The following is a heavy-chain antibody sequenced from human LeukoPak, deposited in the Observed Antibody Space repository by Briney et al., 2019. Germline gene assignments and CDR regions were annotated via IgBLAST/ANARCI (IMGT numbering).Heavy chain of an antibody. CDR2: ISYDGTNK. Sequence: GGSLRLSCAASGFTLSSYVMHWVRQAPGKGLEWVAVISYDGTNKYYADSVKGRFTISRDSSKNTLILQMNSLRAEDTAVYYCARDPRTSGYFFDYWGQGTLVTVSS. J-gene: IGHJ4*02. V-gene: IGHV3-30*04. D-gene: IGHD3-22*01. CDR1: GFTLSSYV. CDR3: ARDPRTSGYFFDY.